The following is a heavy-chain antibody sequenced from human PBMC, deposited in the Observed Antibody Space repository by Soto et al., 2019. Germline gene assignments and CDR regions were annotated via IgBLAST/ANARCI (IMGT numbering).Heavy chain of an antibody. V-gene: IGHV4-39*01. CDR3: ARQGSY. J-gene: IGHJ4*02. CDR1: GVSISDTSYY. CDR2: IYFNGKT. Sequence: SETLSLTCNVSGVSISDTSYYWGWIRQPPGKGLEWIGTIYFNGKTFYNPSLKSRLTISVDTSKNQISLRLTSVTAADTAVYYCARQGSYWGQGTLVTVSS.